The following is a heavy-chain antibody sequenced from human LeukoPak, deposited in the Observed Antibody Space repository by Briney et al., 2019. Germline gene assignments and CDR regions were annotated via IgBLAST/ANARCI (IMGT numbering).Heavy chain of an antibody. CDR2: INRSGST. CDR3: ARGLVREYYFDY. V-gene: IGHV4-34*01. CDR1: GGSFSGYY. J-gene: IGHJ4*02. D-gene: IGHD6-13*01. Sequence: SETLSLTCAVYGGSFSGYYWSWIRQPPGKGLEWIGEINRSGSTNYNPSLKSRVTISVDTSKNQFSLKLSSVTAADTAVYYCARGLVREYYFDYWGQGTLVTVSS.